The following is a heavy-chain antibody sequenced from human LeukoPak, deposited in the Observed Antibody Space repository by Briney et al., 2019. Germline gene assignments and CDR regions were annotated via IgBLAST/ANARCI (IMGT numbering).Heavy chain of an antibody. V-gene: IGHV5-51*01. Sequence: GEPLNISCKGSGYLFTSYWIGWVRQMPGKGLEWMGIIYPSDSDTRYSPSFQGQVTISAGKSITTAYLQWNSLRASETSMYYCTRLIGYGDYDYWGQGTLVTVSS. CDR2: IYPSDSDT. CDR3: TRLIGYGDYDY. CDR1: GYLFTSYW. J-gene: IGHJ4*02. D-gene: IGHD4-17*01.